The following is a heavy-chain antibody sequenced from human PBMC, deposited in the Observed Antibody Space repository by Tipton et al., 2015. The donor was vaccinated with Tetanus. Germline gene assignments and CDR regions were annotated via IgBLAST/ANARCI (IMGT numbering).Heavy chain of an antibody. J-gene: IGHJ6*02. D-gene: IGHD3-3*01. Sequence: LRLSCAVYGGSFSGYYCTWIRQSPGKGLEWIGEIHPSGIVSYTPSLKSRVAILLDTSANQFSLKLTSVTAADTAVYYCARHVYGFGALMTPASTHYYYGMDVWGQGTTVTVSS. CDR2: IHPSGIV. CDR3: ARHVYGFGALMTPASTHYYYGMDV. V-gene: IGHV4-34*01. CDR1: GGSFSGYY.